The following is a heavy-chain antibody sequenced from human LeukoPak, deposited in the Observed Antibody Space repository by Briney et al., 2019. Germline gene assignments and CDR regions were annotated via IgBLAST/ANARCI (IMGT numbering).Heavy chain of an antibody. D-gene: IGHD3-10*01. CDR2: ISYDGSNK. CDR3: AKDREILLWFGELST. Sequence: GGSLRLSCAASGFTFSSYAMHWVRQAPGKGLEWVAVISYDGSNKYYADSVKGRFTISRDNAKNSLYLQMNSLRAEDTAVYYCAKDREILLWFGELSTWGQGTLVTVSS. V-gene: IGHV3-30*04. CDR1: GFTFSSYA. J-gene: IGHJ5*02.